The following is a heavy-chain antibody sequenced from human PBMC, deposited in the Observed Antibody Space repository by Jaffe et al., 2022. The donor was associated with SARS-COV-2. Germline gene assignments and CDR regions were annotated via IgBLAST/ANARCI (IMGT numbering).Heavy chain of an antibody. CDR3: ARVGGYRGHDWIDY. D-gene: IGHD5-12*01. CDR2: ISDTGNT. V-gene: IGHV4-59*01. J-gene: IGHJ4*02. CDR1: GGSMNYAD. Sequence: QVQLQESGPGLVKPSETLSLTCTVSGGSMNYADWTWIRQPPGKALEWIGYISDTGNTKYSPSLKSRVTISVDKSKNQFFLRLHSVTTADTALYYCARVGGYRGHDWIDYWGQGTRVTVSS.